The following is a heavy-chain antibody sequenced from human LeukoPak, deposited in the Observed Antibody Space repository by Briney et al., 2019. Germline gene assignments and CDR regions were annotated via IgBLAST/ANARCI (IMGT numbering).Heavy chain of an antibody. V-gene: IGHV3-23*01. CDR1: GFTFSNYA. CDR3: AKDRASGSGSYSYRGFDY. J-gene: IGHJ4*02. D-gene: IGHD6-19*01. CDR2: ISGSGDYT. Sequence: GGSLRLSCAASGFTFSNYAMSWVRQAPGRGLEWVSAISGSGDYTNYADSVKGRFTISRDNSKNTLYLQMNSLRAEDTAVYYCAKDRASGSGSYSYRGFDYWGQGTLVTISS.